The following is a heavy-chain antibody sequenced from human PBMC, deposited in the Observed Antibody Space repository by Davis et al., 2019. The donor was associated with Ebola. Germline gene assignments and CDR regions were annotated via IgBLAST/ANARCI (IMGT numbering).Heavy chain of an antibody. CDR3: ASGNSSSWYYYGMDV. D-gene: IGHD6-13*01. CDR1: GGSISSGDYY. CDR2: IYYSGST. V-gene: IGHV4-30-4*01. J-gene: IGHJ6*02. Sequence: SETLSLTCTVSGGSISSGDYYWSWIRQPPGKGLEWIGYIYYSGSTNYNPSPKSRVTISVDTSKNQFSLKLSSVTAADTAVYYCASGNSSSWYYYGMDVWGQGTTVTVSS.